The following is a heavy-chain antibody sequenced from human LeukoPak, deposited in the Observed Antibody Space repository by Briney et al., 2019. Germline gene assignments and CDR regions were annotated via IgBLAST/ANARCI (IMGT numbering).Heavy chain of an antibody. CDR1: GFTFSSYA. CDR3: AREVPTEDYTFDY. V-gene: IGHV3-30-3*01. CDR2: ISYDGSNK. J-gene: IGHJ4*02. D-gene: IGHD4-4*01. Sequence: GGSLRLSCAASGFTFSSYAMHWVRQAPGKGLEWVAVISYDGSNKYYADSVKGRFTISRDNSKNTLYLQMNSLRAEDTAVYYCAREVPTEDYTFDYWGQGTLVTVSS.